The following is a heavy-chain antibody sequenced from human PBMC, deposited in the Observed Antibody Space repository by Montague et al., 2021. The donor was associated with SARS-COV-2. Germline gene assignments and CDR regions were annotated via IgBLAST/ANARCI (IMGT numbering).Heavy chain of an antibody. CDR3: ARHGGNDAFDI. CDR2: IDNSGST. J-gene: IGHJ3*02. V-gene: IGHV4-59*01. Sequence: SETLSLTCTASGGSIGAYYWSWIRQPPGKGLEWIGYIDNSGSTNHKPSLESRVTMSVDTSKNQFSLKLNSVTAADTAVYYCARHGGNDAFDIWGRGTMVTVSS. CDR1: GGSIGAYY.